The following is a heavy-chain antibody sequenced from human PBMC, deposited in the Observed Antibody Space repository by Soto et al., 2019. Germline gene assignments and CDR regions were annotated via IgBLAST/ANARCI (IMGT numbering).Heavy chain of an antibody. D-gene: IGHD1-26*01. CDR1: GYTFTSYY. Sequence: GASVKVSCKASGYTFTSYYMHWVRQAPGQGLEWLGIINPSGGSTSYAQKFQGRVTMTRDTSTSTVYIELSSLRSEDTAVYYCARPIVGATTAFDYWGQGTLVTVSS. V-gene: IGHV1-46*01. J-gene: IGHJ4*02. CDR2: INPSGGST. CDR3: ARPIVGATTAFDY.